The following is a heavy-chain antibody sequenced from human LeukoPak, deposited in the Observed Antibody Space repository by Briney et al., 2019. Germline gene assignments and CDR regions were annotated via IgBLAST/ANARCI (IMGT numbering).Heavy chain of an antibody. CDR1: GGSISVYY. D-gene: IGHD1-26*01. CDR2: IYYSGST. Sequence: SETLSLTCSVSGGSISVYYWSWIQQHPGKGLEWIGYIYYSGSTNYNPSLKSRVTISVDTSNNQFSLRLSSVTAADTAMYYCARGGSYFDSWGQGALVTVSS. V-gene: IGHV4-59*01. J-gene: IGHJ4*02. CDR3: ARGGSYFDS.